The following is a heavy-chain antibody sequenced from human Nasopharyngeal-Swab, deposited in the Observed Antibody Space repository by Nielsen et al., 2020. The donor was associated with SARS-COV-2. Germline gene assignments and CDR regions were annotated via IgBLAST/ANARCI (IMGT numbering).Heavy chain of an antibody. CDR2: ISPSGNSV. V-gene: IGHV3-21*06. CDR3: ARDLEEVVVVPAATTNWFDP. CDR1: GFTFSAYS. Sequence: GGSLRLSCAGSGFTFSAYSMNWVRQAPGKGLEWVSSISPSGNSVYHEDSVKGRFTISRDNAKNSLYLQMNSLRTEDTAVYYCARDLEEVVVVPAATTNWFDPWGQGTLVTVSS. J-gene: IGHJ5*02. D-gene: IGHD2-2*01.